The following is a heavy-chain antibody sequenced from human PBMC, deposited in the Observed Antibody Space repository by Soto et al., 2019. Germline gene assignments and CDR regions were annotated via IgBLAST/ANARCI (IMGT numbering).Heavy chain of an antibody. J-gene: IGHJ2*01. CDR3: AKSRSAVAAYWYFDI. V-gene: IGHV3-23*01. CDR1: GFTFSNYA. CDR2: ISGSAAGT. D-gene: IGHD6-19*01. Sequence: EEQLLESGGGLVQPGGSLRLSCTASGFTFSNYALNWVRQVPGKGLEWVSGISGSAAGTYYTDSVQGRFTISRDNSKNTLYLQMNSLRAEDTALYYCAKSRSAVAAYWYFDIWGRCTLVTVSS.